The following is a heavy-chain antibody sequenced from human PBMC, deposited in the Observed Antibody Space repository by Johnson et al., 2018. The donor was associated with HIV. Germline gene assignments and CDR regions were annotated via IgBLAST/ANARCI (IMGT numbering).Heavy chain of an antibody. CDR1: GFTFSNAW. CDR3: ASADVFDI. CDR2: ISSSGSTL. V-gene: IGHV3-11*04. J-gene: IGHJ3*02. Sequence: QVQLVESGGGLVKPGGSLRLSCAASGFTFSNAWMSWVRQAPGKGLAWVSAISSSGSTLYYADSVKGRFTISRDNAKNSLYLQMTSLRVEDTAVYYCASADVFDIWGQGTVVTVSS.